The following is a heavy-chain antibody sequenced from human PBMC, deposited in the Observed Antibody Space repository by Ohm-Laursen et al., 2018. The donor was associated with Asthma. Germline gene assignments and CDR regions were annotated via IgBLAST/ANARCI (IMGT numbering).Heavy chain of an antibody. V-gene: IGHV3-30*03. CDR3: ARDRYYDSRLLWY. D-gene: IGHD3-22*01. J-gene: IGHJ4*02. Sequence: SLRLSCSVSGFTFSSYGMHWVRQAPGKGLEWVAVISYDGSNKYYADSVKGRFTISRDNSKNTLCLQMNSLRAEDTAVYYCARDRYYDSRLLWYWGQGTLVTVSS. CDR1: GFTFSSYG. CDR2: ISYDGSNK.